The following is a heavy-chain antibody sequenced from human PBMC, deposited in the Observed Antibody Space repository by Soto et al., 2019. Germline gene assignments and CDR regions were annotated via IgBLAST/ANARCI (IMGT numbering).Heavy chain of an antibody. Sequence: SETLSLTCTVSGGSITSGSYYWGWIRQPPGKGLEWIGSIYYSGSTYYNPSLKSRVTISVDTSKNQFSLKLSSVTAADTAVYYCARRAEVSSSYYYYYYGMDVWGQGTTVT. CDR1: GGSITSGSYY. D-gene: IGHD6-13*01. CDR2: IYYSGST. V-gene: IGHV4-39*01. CDR3: ARRAEVSSSYYYYYYGMDV. J-gene: IGHJ6*02.